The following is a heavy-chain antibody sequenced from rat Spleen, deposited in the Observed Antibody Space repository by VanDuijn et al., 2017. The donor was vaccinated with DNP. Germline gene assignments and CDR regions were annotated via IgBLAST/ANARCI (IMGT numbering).Heavy chain of an antibody. Sequence: EVQLVESGGGLVQPGRSLKLSCAASGFTFSNDGMAWVRQAPTKGLEWVASISTVGSNAYYRDSVKGRFTISRDNAKNTLYLQMNTLRSEDTATYYCGRDFRGGDYWGQGVMVTVSS. J-gene: IGHJ2*01. V-gene: IGHV5S13*01. CDR3: GRDFRGGDY. D-gene: IGHD1-11*01. CDR2: ISTVGSNA. CDR1: GFTFSNDG.